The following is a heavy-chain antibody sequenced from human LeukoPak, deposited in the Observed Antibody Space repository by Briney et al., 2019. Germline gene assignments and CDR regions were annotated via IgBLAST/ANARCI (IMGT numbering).Heavy chain of an antibody. CDR3: VKNDYVSGVYLELDH. J-gene: IGHJ4*02. D-gene: IGHD3-10*01. Sequence: PGGSLRLSCSASGFTFSSHALHWVRQAPGKGLEYVSGLSHNGGNTYYADSVKGRFTISRDNSRNTLYLQTSSLRDADTAVYYCVKNDYVSGVYLELDHWGQGTLVTVSS. V-gene: IGHV3-64D*09. CDR1: GFTFSSHA. CDR2: LSHNGGNT.